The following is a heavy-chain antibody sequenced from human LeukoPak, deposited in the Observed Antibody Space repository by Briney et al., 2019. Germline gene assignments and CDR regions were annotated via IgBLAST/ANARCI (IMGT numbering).Heavy chain of an antibody. CDR1: GGTFSIYA. D-gene: IGHD6-19*01. Sequence: GASVKVSCKASGGTFSIYAISWVRQAPGQGLEWMGGIIPIFGTANYAQKFQGRVTITADESTSTAYMELSSLRSEDTAVYYCARDLAVAGTGDYWGQGTLVTVSS. CDR2: IIPIFGTA. J-gene: IGHJ4*02. CDR3: ARDLAVAGTGDY. V-gene: IGHV1-69*13.